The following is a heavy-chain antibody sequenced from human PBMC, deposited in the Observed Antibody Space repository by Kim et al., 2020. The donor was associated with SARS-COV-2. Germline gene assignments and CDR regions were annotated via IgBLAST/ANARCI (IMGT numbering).Heavy chain of an antibody. CDR1: GYTLTELS. J-gene: IGHJ6*02. CDR2: FDPEDGET. D-gene: IGHD5-18*01. CDR3: ATGGRGYSYGNYYYYGMDV. Sequence: ASVKVSCKVSGYTLTELSMHWVRQAPGKGLEWMGGFDPEDGETIYAQKFQGRVTMTEDTSTDTAYMELSSLRSEDTAVYYCATGGRGYSYGNYYYYGMDVWGQGTTVTVSS. V-gene: IGHV1-24*01.